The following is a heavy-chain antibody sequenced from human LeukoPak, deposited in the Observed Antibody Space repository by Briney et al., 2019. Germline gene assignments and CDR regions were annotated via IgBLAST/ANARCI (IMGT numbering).Heavy chain of an antibody. CDR3: ARAKGIP. Sequence: LAGGSLRLSCAASGFTFSSYEMNWVRQAPGKGLEWISYISGSSSNIYYADSVKGRFTISRDNAKNSLYLQMNNLRDEDTGVYYCARAKGIPWGQGTLVSVSS. V-gene: IGHV3-48*03. J-gene: IGHJ5*02. CDR1: GFTFSSYE. CDR2: ISGSSSNI. D-gene: IGHD3-10*01.